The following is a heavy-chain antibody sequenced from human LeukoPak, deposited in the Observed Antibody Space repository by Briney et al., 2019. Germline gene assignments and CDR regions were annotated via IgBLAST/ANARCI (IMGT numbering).Heavy chain of an antibody. CDR1: GFTFSSYA. V-gene: IGHV3-30-3*01. D-gene: IGHD2-2*01. Sequence: PGGSLRLSCAASGFTFSSYAMHGVRQAPGKGLEWVAVISYDGSNKYYADSVKGRFTISRDNSKNTLYLQMNSLRAEDTAVYYCASIYPANWFDPWGQGTLVTVSS. J-gene: IGHJ5*02. CDR2: ISYDGSNK. CDR3: ASIYPANWFDP.